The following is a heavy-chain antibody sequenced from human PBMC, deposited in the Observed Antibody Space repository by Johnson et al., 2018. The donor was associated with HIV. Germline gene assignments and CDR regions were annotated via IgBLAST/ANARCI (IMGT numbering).Heavy chain of an antibody. CDR2: INWNGGST. D-gene: IGHD3-22*01. CDR3: AREDEGSTGYDSSGYYAFDI. Sequence: VHLVESGGGVVRPGGSLRLSCAASGFTFDDYGMSWVRQAPGKGLEWVSGINWNGGSTGYADSVKGRFTISRDNAKNSLYLQMNSLRVEDTALYYCAREDEGSTGYDSSGYYAFDIWGQGTMVTVSS. V-gene: IGHV3-20*04. CDR1: GFTFDDYG. J-gene: IGHJ3*02.